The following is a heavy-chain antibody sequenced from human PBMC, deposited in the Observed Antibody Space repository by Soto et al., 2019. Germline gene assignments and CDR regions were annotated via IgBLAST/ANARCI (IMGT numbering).Heavy chain of an antibody. CDR3: ATMRGHCSGGSCYSP. CDR2: LSSGGDST. Sequence: EVQLLESGGGLVQPGGSLRLSCAASGFTLTSNAMKWVRQAPGKGLEWVSTLSSGGDSTYYADSVKGRFTISRDNSKSTLYLLVHSLRAEDTAVYYCATMRGHCSGGSCYSPWGQGTMVTVSS. CDR1: GFTLTSNA. J-gene: IGHJ3*01. D-gene: IGHD2-15*01. V-gene: IGHV3-23*01.